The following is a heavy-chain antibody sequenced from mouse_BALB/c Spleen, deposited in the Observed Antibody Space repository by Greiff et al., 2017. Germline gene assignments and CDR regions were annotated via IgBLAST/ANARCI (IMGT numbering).Heavy chain of an antibody. CDR1: GFTFSSFG. CDR3: ARSMEGLFLHGAMDY. Sequence: EVHLVESGGGLVQPGGSRKLSCAASGFTFSSFGMHWVRQAPEKGLEWVAYISSGSSTIYYADTVKGRFTISRDTTKNTLFLQMTSLRSEDTAMYYCARSMEGLFLHGAMDYWGQGTSVTVSS. V-gene: IGHV5-17*02. CDR2: ISSGSSTI. J-gene: IGHJ4*01. D-gene: IGHD1-1*01.